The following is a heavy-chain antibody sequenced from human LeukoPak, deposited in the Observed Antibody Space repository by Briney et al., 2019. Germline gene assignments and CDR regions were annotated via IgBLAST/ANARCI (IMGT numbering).Heavy chain of an antibody. CDR1: GFTFSDYY. Sequence: GGSLRLSCAASGFTFSDYYMSWIRQAPGKGLEWVSYISSSGSTIYYADSVKGRFTISRDNAKNSLYLQMNSLRSDDTAVYYCAREGSGNNRGDAFDIWGQGTMVTVSS. D-gene: IGHD3-10*01. J-gene: IGHJ3*02. CDR2: ISSSGSTI. CDR3: AREGSGNNRGDAFDI. V-gene: IGHV3-11*01.